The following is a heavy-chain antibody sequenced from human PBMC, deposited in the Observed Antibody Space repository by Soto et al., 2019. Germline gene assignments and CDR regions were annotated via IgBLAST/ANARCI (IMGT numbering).Heavy chain of an antibody. CDR1: GYSFTSYW. Sequence: DSLKISCKGSGYSFTSYWISWVRQMPGKGLEWMGRIDPSDSYTNYSPSFQGHVTVSADKSISTAYLQWSSLKASDTAMYYCASPIFGVADKDVWGQGTTVTVSS. J-gene: IGHJ6*02. CDR2: IDPSDSYT. D-gene: IGHD3-3*01. V-gene: IGHV5-10-1*01. CDR3: ASPIFGVADKDV.